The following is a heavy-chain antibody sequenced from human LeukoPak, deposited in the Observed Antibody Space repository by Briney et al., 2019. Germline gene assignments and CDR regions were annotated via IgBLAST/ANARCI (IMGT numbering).Heavy chain of an antibody. CDR2: IYYSGST. J-gene: IGHJ4*02. Sequence: SETLSLTCTVSGGSISSYYWSWIRQPLGKGLEWIGYIYYSGSTNYNPSLKSRVTISVDTSKNQFSLKLSSVTAADTAVYYCARHSATGYYPHLFDYWGQGTLVTVSS. CDR3: ARHSATGYYPHLFDY. D-gene: IGHD3-9*01. CDR1: GGSISSYY. V-gene: IGHV4-59*08.